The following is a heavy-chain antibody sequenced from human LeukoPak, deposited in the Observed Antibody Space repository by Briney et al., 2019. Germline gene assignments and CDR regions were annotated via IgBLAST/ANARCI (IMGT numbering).Heavy chain of an antibody. J-gene: IGHJ5*02. Sequence: RIYTSGSTHSNPSLKSRVTMSVDTSKNQFSLKLSSVTAADTAVYYCARGSGRTGDPFDPWGQGTLVTVSS. CDR3: ARGSGRTGDPFDP. V-gene: IGHV4-4*07. D-gene: IGHD3-10*01. CDR2: IYTSGST.